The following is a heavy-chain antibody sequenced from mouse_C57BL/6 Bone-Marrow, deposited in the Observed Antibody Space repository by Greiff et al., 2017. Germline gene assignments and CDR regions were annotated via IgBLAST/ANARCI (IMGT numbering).Heavy chain of an antibody. CDR3: ARWLEYFDV. CDR2: INPSTGGT. D-gene: IGHD2-2*01. CDR1: GYSFTGYY. J-gene: IGHJ1*03. V-gene: IGHV1-42*01. Sequence: VKLVESGPELVKPGASVKISCKASGYSFTGYYMNWVKQSPEKSLEWIGEINPSTGGTTYNQKFKAKATLTVDKSSSTAYMQLKSLTSEDSAVYYCARWLEYFDVWGTGTTVTVSS.